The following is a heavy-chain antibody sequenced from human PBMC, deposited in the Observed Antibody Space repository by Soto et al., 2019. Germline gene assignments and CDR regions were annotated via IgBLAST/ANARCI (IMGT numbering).Heavy chain of an antibody. V-gene: IGHV3-30*02. CDR1: VFIFSNNG. D-gene: IGHD3-10*02. J-gene: IGHJ4*02. Sequence: PGGSLRLGCEGSVFIFSNNGMHWVRQAPGKGLEWVAFMSYDGSAKFLADSVKGRFTISRDNSKSTLFLHMSSLRAEDTAMYYCAIVRVADSPLDHWGQGTLVTVSS. CDR3: AIVRVADSPLDH. CDR2: MSYDGSAK.